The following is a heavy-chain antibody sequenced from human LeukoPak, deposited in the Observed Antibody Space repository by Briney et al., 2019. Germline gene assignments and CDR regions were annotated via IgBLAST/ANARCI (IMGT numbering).Heavy chain of an antibody. D-gene: IGHD4-17*01. J-gene: IGHJ5*02. CDR3: ARSADYGDYADWFDP. CDR1: GGSISSGGYY. Sequence: PSQTLSLTCTVSGGSISSGGYYWSWIRQHPGKGLEWIGYIYYSGSTYYNPSLKSRVTISVDTSKNQFSLKLSSVTAADTAVYYCARSADYGDYADWFDPWGQGTLVTVSS. CDR2: IYYSGST. V-gene: IGHV4-31*03.